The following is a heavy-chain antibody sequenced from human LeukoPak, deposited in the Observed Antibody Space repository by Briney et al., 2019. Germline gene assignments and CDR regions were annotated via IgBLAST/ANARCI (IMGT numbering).Heavy chain of an antibody. CDR3: APGRGSSGWPNDAFDI. V-gene: IGHV3-30*02. J-gene: IGHJ3*02. CDR1: GFTFTTYG. D-gene: IGHD6-19*01. CDR2: IRYDGSYK. Sequence: QSGGSLRLSCAASGFTFTTYGMHWVRQAPGKGLEWVAFIRYDGSYKYYADSVKGRFTISRDNSKNTLYLQMDSLRAEDTAVYYCAPGRGSSGWPNDAFDIWGQGTMVTVSS.